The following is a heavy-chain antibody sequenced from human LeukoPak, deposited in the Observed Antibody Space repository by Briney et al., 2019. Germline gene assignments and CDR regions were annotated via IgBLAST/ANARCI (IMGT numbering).Heavy chain of an antibody. D-gene: IGHD3-3*01. V-gene: IGHV3-23*01. J-gene: IGHJ4*02. CDR1: GFTFSNYA. Sequence: GGSLRLSCAASGFTFSNYAMGWVRQAPRKGLEWVSVIGPGDGTHYADSVKGRFSISRDNAKNSLYLQMNSLRAEDTALYHCARRSSYDFWSGYSFDYWGQGTLITVSS. CDR2: IGPGDGT. CDR3: ARRSSYDFWSGYSFDY.